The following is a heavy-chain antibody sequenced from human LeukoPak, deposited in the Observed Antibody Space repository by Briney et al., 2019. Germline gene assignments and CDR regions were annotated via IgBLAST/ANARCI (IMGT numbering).Heavy chain of an antibody. Sequence: GGSLRLSCAASGFTFSSYAMSWVRQAPGKGWDWASAISGSGGSTYYADSVKGRFTISRDNSKNTLYLQMNSLRAEDTAVYYCAKVGVIAAAGNFDYWGQGTLVTVSS. CDR1: GFTFSSYA. CDR3: AKVGVIAAAGNFDY. V-gene: IGHV3-23*01. CDR2: ISGSGGST. D-gene: IGHD6-13*01. J-gene: IGHJ4*02.